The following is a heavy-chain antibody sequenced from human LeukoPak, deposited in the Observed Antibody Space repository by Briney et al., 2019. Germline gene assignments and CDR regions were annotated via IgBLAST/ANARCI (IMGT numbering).Heavy chain of an antibody. J-gene: IGHJ5*02. CDR3: ARDRYSSSGLEAENWFDP. CDR1: GGTFSSYG. V-gene: IGHV1-69*13. Sequence: GASVKVSCKASGGTFSSYGISWVRQAPGQGLEWMGGIIPIFGRAKYAQKFQGRVTITADESTSTAYMEVNSLRSEDTAVYYCARDRYSSSGLEAENWFDPWGQGTLVTVSS. D-gene: IGHD6-6*01. CDR2: IIPIFGRA.